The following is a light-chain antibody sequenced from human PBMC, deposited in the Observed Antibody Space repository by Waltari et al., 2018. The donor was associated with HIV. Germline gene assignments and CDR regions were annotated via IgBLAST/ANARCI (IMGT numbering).Light chain of an antibody. CDR1: QTIDRRS. CDR3: QQYATSVRT. J-gene: IGKJ1*01. CDR2: CAS. Sequence: DIVLTQSPGTLSLSPGEGGTLSCRASQTIDRRSLAWYQQRPGHAPRLMISCASNRANGIPDRFSGSGSGTSFTLTISRLEPEDFAVYFCQQYATSVRTFGQGTKVEIK. V-gene: IGKV3-20*01.